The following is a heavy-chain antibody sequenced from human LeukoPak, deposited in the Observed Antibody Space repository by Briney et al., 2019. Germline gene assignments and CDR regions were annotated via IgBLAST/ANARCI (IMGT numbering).Heavy chain of an antibody. CDR2: IKQDGSEK. Sequence: PGGSLRLSCAASGFTFSSYAMSWVRQAPGKGLEWVANIKQDGSEKYYVDSVKGRFTISRDNAKNSLYLQMNSLRAEDTAVYYCARVPDYYDSSGYYYVDYYYMDVWGKGTTVTVSS. V-gene: IGHV3-7*01. CDR3: ARVPDYYDSSGYYYVDYYYMDV. CDR1: GFTFSSYA. J-gene: IGHJ6*03. D-gene: IGHD3-22*01.